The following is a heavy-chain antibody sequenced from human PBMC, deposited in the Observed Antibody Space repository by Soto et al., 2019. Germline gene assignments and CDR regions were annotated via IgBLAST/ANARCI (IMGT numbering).Heavy chain of an antibody. Sequence: PSQTRSLTCAISGDSVSSNSAAWNWIRQSPSRCLEWLGRTYYRSKWYNDYAVSVKSRITINPDTSKNQFSLQLNSVTPEDTAVYYCARAFLGGYDILTGEADYGMDVWGQGTTVTVSS. CDR3: ARAFLGGYDILTGEADYGMDV. CDR1: GDSVSSNSAA. D-gene: IGHD3-9*01. CDR2: TYYRSKWYN. V-gene: IGHV6-1*01. J-gene: IGHJ6*02.